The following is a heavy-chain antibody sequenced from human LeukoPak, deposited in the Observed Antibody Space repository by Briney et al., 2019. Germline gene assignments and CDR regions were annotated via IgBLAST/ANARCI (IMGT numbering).Heavy chain of an antibody. J-gene: IGHJ4*02. CDR2: ISSSGSTI. CDR3: ARDYGGSSPFDY. CDR1: GFTFSSYG. D-gene: IGHD4-23*01. V-gene: IGHV3-48*04. Sequence: GGSLRLSCEASGFTFSSYGMSWVRQAPGKGLEWVSYISSSGSTIYYADSVKGRFTISRDNAKNSLYLQMNSLRAEDTAVYYCARDYGGSSPFDYWGQGTLVTVSS.